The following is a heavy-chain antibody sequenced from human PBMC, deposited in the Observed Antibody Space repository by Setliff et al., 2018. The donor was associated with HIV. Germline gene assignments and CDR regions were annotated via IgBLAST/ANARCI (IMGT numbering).Heavy chain of an antibody. Sequence: VKVSCKASGGTFSTYAISWVRQAPGQGLEWMGGIIPIFGTANYDQRFQGRVTITADETTSTAYMELSSLRSEDTAVYFCARDPVSDNSATPYYFDYWGQGTLVTVSS. CDR1: GGTFSTYA. V-gene: IGHV1-69*01. D-gene: IGHD2-21*01. CDR2: IIPIFGTA. J-gene: IGHJ4*02. CDR3: ARDPVSDNSATPYYFDY.